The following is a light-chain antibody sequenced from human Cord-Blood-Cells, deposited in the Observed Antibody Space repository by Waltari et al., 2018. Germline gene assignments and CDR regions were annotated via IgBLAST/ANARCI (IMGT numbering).Light chain of an antibody. V-gene: IGLV1-40*01. Sequence: QSVLTQPPSVSGARFPLVPLSFTFLRSPHLPFSPLHRYQQLPGTAPNLLIYGNSNRPSGVPDRFSGSKSGTSASLAITGLQAEDEADYYCQSYDSSLSGVVFGGGTKLTVL. CDR2: GNS. CDR3: QSYDSSLSGVV. CDR1: RSPHLPFSP. J-gene: IGLJ2*01.